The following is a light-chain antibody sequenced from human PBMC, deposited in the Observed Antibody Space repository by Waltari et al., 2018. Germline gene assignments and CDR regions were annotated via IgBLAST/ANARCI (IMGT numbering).Light chain of an antibody. CDR2: AVS. CDR3: MQSMHLPWT. CDR1: QSLIDNDGTTH. V-gene: IGKV2D-29*01. Sequence: IVMTQGPLSLSVTPGQPASISCKSSQSLIDNDGTTHLSWYLQKTGQPPQLLIYAVSKRFSGVPDRFSGGGSGTDFTLQISRVEAEDVGVFYCMQSMHLPWTFGQGTKVEVK. J-gene: IGKJ1*01.